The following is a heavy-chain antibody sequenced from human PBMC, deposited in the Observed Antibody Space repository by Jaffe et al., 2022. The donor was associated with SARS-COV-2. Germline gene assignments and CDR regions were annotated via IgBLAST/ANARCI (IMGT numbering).Heavy chain of an antibody. J-gene: IGHJ5*02. V-gene: IGHV1-3*01. CDR2: INAGNGNT. D-gene: IGHD6-13*01. CDR1: GYTFTSYA. Sequence: QVQLVQSGAEVKKPGASVKVSCKASGYTFTSYAMHWVRQAPGQRLEWMGWINAGNGNTKYSQKFQGRVTITRDTSASTAYMELSSLRSEDTAVYYCARGGWGIAAAVNRWGQGTLVTVSS. CDR3: ARGGWGIAAAVNR.